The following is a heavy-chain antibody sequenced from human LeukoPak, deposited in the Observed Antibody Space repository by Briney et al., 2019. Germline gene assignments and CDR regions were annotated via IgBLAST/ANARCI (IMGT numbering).Heavy chain of an antibody. CDR3: ATNRERWLQLDAFDI. J-gene: IGHJ3*02. CDR1: GGTFSSYA. CDR2: IIPIFGTA. Sequence: ASVKVSCKASGGTFSSYAISWVRQAPGQGLEWMGGIIPIFGTANYAQKFQGRVTITADESTSTAYMELSSLRSEDTAVYYCATNRERWLQLDAFDIWGQGTMVTVSS. V-gene: IGHV1-69*13. D-gene: IGHD5-24*01.